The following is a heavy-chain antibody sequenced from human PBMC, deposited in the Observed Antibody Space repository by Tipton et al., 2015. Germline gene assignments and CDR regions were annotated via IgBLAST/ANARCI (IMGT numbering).Heavy chain of an antibody. D-gene: IGHD4-17*01. CDR2: IHYSGGT. V-gene: IGHV4-31*03. Sequence: TLSLTCTVSGASIRSGVPYCSWIRQHPGKGLEWIGYIHYSGGTYHNPSLKSRVAISLDTSKNQFSLNLSSVTAADTAIYYCATRYGSYYGDFVLDVWGRGTLVAVSS. CDR3: ATRYGSYYGDFVLDV. J-gene: IGHJ2*01. CDR1: GASIRSGVPY.